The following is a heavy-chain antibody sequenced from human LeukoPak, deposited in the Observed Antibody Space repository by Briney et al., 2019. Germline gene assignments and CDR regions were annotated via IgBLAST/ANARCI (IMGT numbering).Heavy chain of an antibody. CDR1: RFTFSTYA. Sequence: GGSLRLPCAASRFTFSTYAMHWVRQAAGKGLEWVASIWDDGSNIYYADSVKGRFTISRDNSKNTLYLQMNSLGAEATTRYYRAKDRCTSGWYGYDFDVCCHRTTVIVSS. V-gene: IGHV3-33*06. J-gene: IGHJ3*01. CDR3: AKDRCTSGWYGYDFDV. D-gene: IGHD6-19*01. CDR2: IWDDGSNI.